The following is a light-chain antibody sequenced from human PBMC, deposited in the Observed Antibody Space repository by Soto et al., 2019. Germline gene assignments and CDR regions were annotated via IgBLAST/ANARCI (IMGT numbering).Light chain of an antibody. V-gene: IGKV3-15*01. CDR3: QQYNNWRT. CDR1: QSIGTN. Sequence: EIVMTQSPATLSVSPGERATLSCRASQSIGTNLAWYQQKPGQAPRLLIYGASTRATGIPARFSGSGSGTVFTLIISSLHSEDSAVYFCQQYNNWRTLCQGTKVDIK. J-gene: IGKJ1*01. CDR2: GAS.